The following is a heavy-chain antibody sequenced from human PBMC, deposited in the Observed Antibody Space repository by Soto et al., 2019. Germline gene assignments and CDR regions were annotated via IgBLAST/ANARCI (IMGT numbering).Heavy chain of an antibody. CDR1: GYTFTSYG. V-gene: IGHV1-18*04. J-gene: IGHJ4*02. CDR2: ISAYNGNT. CDR3: ARDQVITFGGVIVVNLFDY. Sequence: ASVKVSFKASGYTFTSYGISWVRQAPGQGLEWMGWISAYNGNTNYAQKLQGRVTMTTDTSTSTAYMELRSLRSDDTAVYYCARDQVITFGGVIVVNLFDYWGQGTLVTVSS. D-gene: IGHD3-16*02.